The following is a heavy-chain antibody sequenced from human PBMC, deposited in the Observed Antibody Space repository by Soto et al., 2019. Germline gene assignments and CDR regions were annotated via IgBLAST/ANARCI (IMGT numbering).Heavy chain of an antibody. J-gene: IGHJ4*02. CDR2: ISHSGST. D-gene: IGHD6-13*01. CDR1: GGSFSGYS. CDR3: ARGQKGYSSSWYVD. V-gene: IGHV4-34*01. Sequence: SEILSLTCAVYGGSFSGYSWSWIRQPPEKGLEWIGEISHSGSTNYNPSLKSRVTISVDTSKNQFSLKLTSVTAADTAVYYCARGQKGYSSSWYVDWGQGTLVTVSS.